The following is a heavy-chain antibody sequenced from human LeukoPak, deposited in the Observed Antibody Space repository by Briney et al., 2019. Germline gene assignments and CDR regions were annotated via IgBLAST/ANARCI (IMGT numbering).Heavy chain of an antibody. V-gene: IGHV3-7*01. CDR1: GFTFSNAW. Sequence: GGSLRLSCAASGFTFSNAWMHWVRQAPGRGLEWVANINQDGSQTYYLGSVKGRFTISRDNAKDSLYLQMNSLRVDDTAVYYCARRYFDLWGRGTLVSVSS. CDR3: ARRYFDL. CDR2: INQDGSQT. J-gene: IGHJ2*01.